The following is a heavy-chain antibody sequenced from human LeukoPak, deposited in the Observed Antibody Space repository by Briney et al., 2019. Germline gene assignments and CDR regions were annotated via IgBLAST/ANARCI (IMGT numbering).Heavy chain of an antibody. Sequence: ASVKVSCRSSGYTFTAYYMHWVRRAPGQGLEWRGWINPNRGGTNYAEKFEGRVTITRDTSTPTAYMALSRLPSDDTAVYYCVPATPGTVGKYYFDYWGQGTLVTVSS. CDR2: INPNRGGT. CDR1: GYTFTAYY. D-gene: IGHD6-13*01. CDR3: VPATPGTVGKYYFDY. J-gene: IGHJ4*02. V-gene: IGHV1-2*02.